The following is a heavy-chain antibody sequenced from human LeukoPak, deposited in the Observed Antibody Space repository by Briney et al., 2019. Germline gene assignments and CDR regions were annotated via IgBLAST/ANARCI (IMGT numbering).Heavy chain of an antibody. CDR1: GYTFTSYD. Sequence: GASVKVSCKASGYTFTSYDINWVRQAPGQGLEWMGGIIPIFGTANYAQKFQGRVTITADESTSTAYMELSSLRSEDTAVYYCARRVVRGVISTFDWYFDLWGRGTLVTVSS. CDR2: IIPIFGTA. V-gene: IGHV1-69*13. CDR3: ARRVVRGVISTFDWYFDL. D-gene: IGHD3-10*01. J-gene: IGHJ2*01.